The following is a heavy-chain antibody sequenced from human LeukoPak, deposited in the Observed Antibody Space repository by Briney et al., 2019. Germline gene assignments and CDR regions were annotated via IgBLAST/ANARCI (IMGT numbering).Heavy chain of an antibody. CDR3: ARRGDGYNSYYYYMDV. CDR1: GYSFTNYW. Sequence: PGESLKISCKGSGYSFTNYWIGWVRQMPGKGLEWMGVIYPGDSDTRYSPSFQGQVTISADKSISTAYLQWSSLKASDTAMYYCARRGDGYNSYYYYMDVWGKGTTVTVSS. D-gene: IGHD5-24*01. CDR2: IYPGDSDT. J-gene: IGHJ6*03. V-gene: IGHV5-51*01.